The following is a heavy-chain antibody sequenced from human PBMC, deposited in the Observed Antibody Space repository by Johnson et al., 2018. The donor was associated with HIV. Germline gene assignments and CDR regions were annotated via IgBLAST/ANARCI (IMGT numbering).Heavy chain of an antibody. J-gene: IGHJ3*02. CDR1: GFTVSSNY. CDR3: AKDRIVGAIGDAFDI. Sequence: EQLVESGGGLIQPGVSLRLSCAASGFTVSSNYMSWVRQAPGKGLEWVSVIYSGGSTYYADSVKGRFTISRDNSKNTLYLQMNSLRAEDTAVYYCAKDRIVGAIGDAFDIWGQGTMVTVSS. CDR2: IYSGGST. V-gene: IGHV3-53*01. D-gene: IGHD1-26*01.